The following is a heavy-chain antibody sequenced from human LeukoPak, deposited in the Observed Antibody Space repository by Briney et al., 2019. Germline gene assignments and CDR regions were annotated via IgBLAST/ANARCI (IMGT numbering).Heavy chain of an antibody. CDR1: GFSLSIYW. CDR2: IKEDGSET. J-gene: IGHJ4*02. CDR3: ARADFRGSSWDYAY. V-gene: IGHV3-7*04. D-gene: IGHD6-13*01. Sequence: GGSLRPSCVASGFSLSIYWMGWVRQAPGKGLEWVANIKEDGSETYYVDSVKGRFTISRDNAKNSLYLQVNSLRAVDTAAYYCARADFRGSSWDYAYWGQGALVTVSS.